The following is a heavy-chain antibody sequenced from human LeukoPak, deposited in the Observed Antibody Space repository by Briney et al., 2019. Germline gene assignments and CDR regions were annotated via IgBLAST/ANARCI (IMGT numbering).Heavy chain of an antibody. V-gene: IGHV1-24*01. D-gene: IGHD6-13*01. Sequence: ASVKVSCKVSGYTLTELSMHWVRQAPGKGLEWMGGFDPEDGETIYAQKFQGRVTITEDTSTDTAYMELSSLRSEDTAVYYCATLAAAGPTPDYWGQGTLVTVSS. CDR3: ATLAAAGPTPDY. J-gene: IGHJ4*02. CDR2: FDPEDGET. CDR1: GYTLTELS.